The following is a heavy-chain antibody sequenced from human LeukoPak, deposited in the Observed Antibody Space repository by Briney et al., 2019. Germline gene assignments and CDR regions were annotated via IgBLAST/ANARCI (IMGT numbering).Heavy chain of an antibody. V-gene: IGHV3-23*01. D-gene: IGHD6-19*01. CDR3: ARSRSGSVAGTSDY. Sequence: PGGALRLSCAASGFTFSRYAMSWVRQAPGKGLEWVSSVSTDGDTYYTDSVKGRFTISRDVSRNTLFLQMISLRAEDTALYYCARSRSGSVAGTSDYWGQGTLVPVSS. J-gene: IGHJ4*02. CDR2: VSTDGDT. CDR1: GFTFSRYA.